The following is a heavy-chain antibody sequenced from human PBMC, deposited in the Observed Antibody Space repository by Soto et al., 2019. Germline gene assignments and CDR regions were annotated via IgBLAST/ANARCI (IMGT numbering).Heavy chain of an antibody. V-gene: IGHV4-59*08. CDR1: GGSISSYY. Sequence: SETLSLTCTVSGGSISSYYWSWIRQPPGKGLEWIGYIYYSGSTNYNPSLKSRVTISVDTSKNQFSLKLSSVTAADTAAYYCARTYYDFWSGYRGAFDIWGQGTMVTVSS. J-gene: IGHJ3*02. D-gene: IGHD3-3*01. CDR3: ARTYYDFWSGYRGAFDI. CDR2: IYYSGST.